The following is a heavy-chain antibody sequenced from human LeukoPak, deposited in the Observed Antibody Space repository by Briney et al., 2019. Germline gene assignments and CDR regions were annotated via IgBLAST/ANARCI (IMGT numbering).Heavy chain of an antibody. J-gene: IGHJ4*02. CDR3: AKDQYCSGGSCYALPFDY. V-gene: IGHV3-23*01. D-gene: IGHD2-15*01. CDR1: GFTFSHYG. Sequence: GGSLRLSCLASGFTFSHYGMTWVRQAPGKGLEWVAALSDSGGSTYYADSVKGRLTISRDNSKNTLYLQINILRAEDTAVYYCAKDQYCSGGSCYALPFDYWGQGTLVTVSS. CDR2: LSDSGGST.